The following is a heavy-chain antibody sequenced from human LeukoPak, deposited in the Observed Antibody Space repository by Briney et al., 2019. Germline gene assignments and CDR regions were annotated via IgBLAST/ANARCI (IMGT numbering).Heavy chain of an antibody. V-gene: IGHV3-23*01. Sequence: PGGSLTLSCAASGFTFSSYDMSWVRQAPGKGLEWVSAISGSGGSTYYADSVKGRFTITRANSNNTLYLQMNSLRAEDTAVYDCAKVRRGSGSYYAYFDYWGQGTLVTVSS. J-gene: IGHJ4*02. CDR3: AKVRRGSGSYYAYFDY. CDR1: GFTFSSYD. D-gene: IGHD3-10*01. CDR2: ISGSGGST.